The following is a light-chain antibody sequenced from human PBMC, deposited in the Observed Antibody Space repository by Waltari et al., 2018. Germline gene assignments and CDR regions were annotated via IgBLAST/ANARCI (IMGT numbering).Light chain of an antibody. CDR3: QQYNNWPRK. CDR1: QCVSSN. CDR2: GAS. V-gene: IGKV3-15*01. J-gene: IGKJ1*01. Sequence: EIVMTQSAATLSVSPGERATLSCRASQCVSSNLAWYQQKPGQAPRLLIYGASSRSTGIPARFSGSGSGTEFTLTISTMQSEDFAVYYWQQYNNWPRKFGQGTKVEIK.